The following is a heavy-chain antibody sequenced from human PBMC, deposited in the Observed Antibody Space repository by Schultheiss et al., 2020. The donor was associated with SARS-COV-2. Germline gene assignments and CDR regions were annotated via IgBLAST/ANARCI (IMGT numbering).Heavy chain of an antibody. CDR2: IYYSGST. Sequence: SETLSLTCTVSGGSIINYYWSWIRQPPGKGLEWIGYIYYSGSTYYNPSLKSRVTISVDTSKNQFSLKLSSVTAADTAVYYCAREYTYGYPDYMDVWGKGTTVTVSS. CDR3: AREYTYGYPDYMDV. CDR1: GGSIINYY. D-gene: IGHD5-18*01. V-gene: IGHV4-59*06. J-gene: IGHJ6*03.